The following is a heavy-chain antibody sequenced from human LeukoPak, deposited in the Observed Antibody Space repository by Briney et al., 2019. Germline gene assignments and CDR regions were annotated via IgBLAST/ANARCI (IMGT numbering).Heavy chain of an antibody. V-gene: IGHV3-48*03. CDR2: ISSSGSTI. CDR3: ARAVNNAFDI. CDR1: GFTFSSYE. Sequence: GGSLRLSCAASGFTFSSYEMNWVRQAPGKGLEWVSYISSSGSTIYYADSVKGRFTISRDNAKNSLYLQMNSLRAEDTAVYYCARAVNNAFDIWGQGTMVTVSS. D-gene: IGHD2/OR15-2a*01. J-gene: IGHJ3*02.